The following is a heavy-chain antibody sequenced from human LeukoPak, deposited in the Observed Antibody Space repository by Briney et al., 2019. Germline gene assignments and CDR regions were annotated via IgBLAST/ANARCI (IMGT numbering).Heavy chain of an antibody. D-gene: IGHD1-26*01. CDR1: GFTFDDYA. Sequence: GGSLRLSCAASGFTFDDYAMHWVRQAPGKGLEWVSGISWNSGSIGYADSVKGRFTISRDNSKNTLYLQMNSLRAEDTAVYYCAKGDILVGATPFDYWGQGTLVTVSS. V-gene: IGHV3-9*01. J-gene: IGHJ4*02. CDR2: ISWNSGSI. CDR3: AKGDILVGATPFDY.